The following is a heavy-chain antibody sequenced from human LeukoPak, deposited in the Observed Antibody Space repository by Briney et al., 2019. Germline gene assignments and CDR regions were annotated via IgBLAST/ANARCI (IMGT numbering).Heavy chain of an antibody. Sequence: SETLSLTCTVSGASISSYYWSWIRQPPGRGLEWIGYIYYSGSTNYNPSLKSRVTISVDTSKNQFSLKLSSVTAADTAVYYCATAYYDILTGYYDESWGQGTLVTVSS. D-gene: IGHD3-9*01. V-gene: IGHV4-59*01. CDR2: IYYSGST. CDR3: ATAYYDILTGYYDES. J-gene: IGHJ4*02. CDR1: GASISSYY.